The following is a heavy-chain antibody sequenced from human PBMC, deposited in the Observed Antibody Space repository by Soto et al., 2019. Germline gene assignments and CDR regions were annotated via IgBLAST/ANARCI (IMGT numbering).Heavy chain of an antibody. J-gene: IGHJ6*02. CDR2: VVVGSGNT. Sequence: SVKVSCKASGFTFTSSAVQWVRQARGQRLEWIGWVVVGSGNTNYAQKFQERVTITRDMSTSTAYMELSSLRSEDTAVYYCAAVGHYDYVWGSYRLPYYYYGMDVWGQGTTVTVSS. CDR1: GFTFTSSA. D-gene: IGHD3-16*02. V-gene: IGHV1-58*01. CDR3: AAVGHYDYVWGSYRLPYYYYGMDV.